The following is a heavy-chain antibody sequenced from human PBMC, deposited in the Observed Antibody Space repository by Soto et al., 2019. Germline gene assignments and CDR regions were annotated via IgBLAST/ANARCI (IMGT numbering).Heavy chain of an antibody. V-gene: IGHV1-8*01. CDR2: MNPNSGNT. J-gene: IGHJ5*02. Sequence: ASVKVSCKASGYTFTRYYIHWVRQAPGQGLEWMGWMNPNSGNTGYAQKFQGRVTMTRNTSISTAYMELSSLRSEDTAVYYCAREHYGNSAWFDPWGQGTLVTVSS. CDR3: AREHYGNSAWFDP. CDR1: GYTFTRYY. D-gene: IGHD3-10*01.